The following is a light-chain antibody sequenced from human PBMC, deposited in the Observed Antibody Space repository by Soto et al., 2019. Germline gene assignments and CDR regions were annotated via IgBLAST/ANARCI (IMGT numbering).Light chain of an antibody. CDR2: GAS. CDR3: QHYDVWPLT. J-gene: IGKJ1*01. CDR1: QSVSSH. Sequence: EIVLTQSPATMSVSPGGGATLSCRASQSVSSHLAWYQQKPGQGPRLLIYGASTRATGIPARFSGSGSGTEFTLTISSLQSEDFAVYYCQHYDVWPLTFGQGTKVEIK. V-gene: IGKV3-15*01.